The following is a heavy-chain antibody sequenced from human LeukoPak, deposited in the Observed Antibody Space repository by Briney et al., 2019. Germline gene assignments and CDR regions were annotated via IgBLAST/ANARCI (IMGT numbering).Heavy chain of an antibody. D-gene: IGHD3-16*01. CDR2: VSWNSGII. Sequence: PGRSLRLSCVASGFTFDDYAMHWVRQAPGKGLEWVSEVSWNSGIIDYADSVKGRFTISRDSAKNSLYLQMNSLKPEDTALYYCAKDRTYRGGVLDSWGQGTLVTVSS. V-gene: IGHV3-9*01. J-gene: IGHJ4*02. CDR1: GFTFDDYA. CDR3: AKDRTYRGGVLDS.